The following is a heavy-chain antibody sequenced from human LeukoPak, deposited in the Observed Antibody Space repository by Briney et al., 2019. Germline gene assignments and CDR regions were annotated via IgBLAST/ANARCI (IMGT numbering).Heavy chain of an antibody. CDR1: GFTFRSYA. V-gene: IGHV3-23*01. CDR3: AKNPLDPQHWFDP. Sequence: PGGSLRLSCAASGFTFRSYAMSWVRQAPGKGLEWVSVLNEDGGRTLYADSVKGRFTISRDNSKNTLYLQMNSLRAEDTAVYYCAKNPLDPQHWFDPWGQGTLVTVSS. J-gene: IGHJ5*02. CDR2: LNEDGGRT. D-gene: IGHD5-18*01.